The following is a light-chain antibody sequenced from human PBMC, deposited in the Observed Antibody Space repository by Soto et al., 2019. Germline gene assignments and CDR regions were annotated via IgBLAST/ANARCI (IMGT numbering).Light chain of an antibody. V-gene: IGLV1-44*01. CDR2: SNN. CDR1: SSNIGTNT. CDR3: GARDDSRNGWV. Sequence: QSVLTQPPSASGTPGQRVTISCSGSSSNIGTNTVDWYQQLPGTAPKLLVNSNNQRPSGVPDRFSGSKSGTSASLAISGLPSEDEADYYCGARDDSRNGWVFGGGTKVTVL. J-gene: IGLJ3*02.